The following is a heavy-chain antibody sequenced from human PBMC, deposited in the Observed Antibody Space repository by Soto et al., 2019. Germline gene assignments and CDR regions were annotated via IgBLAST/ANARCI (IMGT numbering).Heavy chain of an antibody. CDR2: ISAYNGNT. D-gene: IGHD2-15*01. Sequence: QVQLVKSGAEVKKPGASVKVSCKASGYTFTSYGISWVRQAPGQGLEWMGWISAYNGNTNYAQKLQGRVTMTTDTSTSTADMELRSLRSDDTAAYYCVVAAQPYYFDYWGQGTLVTVSS. J-gene: IGHJ4*02. CDR1: GYTFTSYG. V-gene: IGHV1-18*01. CDR3: VVAAQPYYFDY.